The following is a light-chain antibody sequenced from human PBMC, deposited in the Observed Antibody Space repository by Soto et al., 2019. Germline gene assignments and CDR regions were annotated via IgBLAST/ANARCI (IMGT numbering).Light chain of an antibody. CDR3: QQYYSYPPT. J-gene: IGKJ3*01. V-gene: IGKV1-39*01. Sequence: IQLTQSPSSLSASVGDRVTITCRASQSISSYLNWYQQRPGKAPKLLIYAASSLQSGVPSRFSGSGSGTDFTLTISCLQSEDFATYYCQQYYSYPPTFGPGTKVDIK. CDR1: QSISSY. CDR2: AAS.